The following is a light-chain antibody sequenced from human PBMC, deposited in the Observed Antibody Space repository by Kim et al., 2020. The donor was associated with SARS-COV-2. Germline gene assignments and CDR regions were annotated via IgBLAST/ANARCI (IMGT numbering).Light chain of an antibody. CDR2: AAS. V-gene: IGKV1-39*01. CDR3: QQSYSTPYT. CDR1: QSISSY. J-gene: IGKJ2*01. Sequence: GDRVTIACRASQSISSYLNWYQQKPGKAPKLLIYAASSLQSGVPSRFSGSGSGTDFTLTISSLQPEDFATYYCQQSYSTPYTFGQGTKLEI.